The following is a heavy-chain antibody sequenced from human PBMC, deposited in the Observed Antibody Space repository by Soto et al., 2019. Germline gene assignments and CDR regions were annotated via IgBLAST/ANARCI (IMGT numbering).Heavy chain of an antibody. Sequence: QVQLVESGGGVIQPGKSLRLSCSASGFAFSTYGMHWVRQAPGKGLEWVAVIWADGSRQFYGDSVKGRFTISRDNSKNTLYLQMTSLRVDDTAVYSCVGGTSYWGLSDYWGQGTLVTVSS. D-gene: IGHD3-9*01. J-gene: IGHJ4*02. CDR2: IWADGSRQ. CDR1: GFAFSTYG. CDR3: VGGTSYWGLSDY. V-gene: IGHV3-33*08.